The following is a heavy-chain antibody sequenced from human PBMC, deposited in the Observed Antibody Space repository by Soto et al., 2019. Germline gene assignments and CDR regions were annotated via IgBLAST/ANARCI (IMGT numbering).Heavy chain of an antibody. V-gene: IGHV3-30-3*01. CDR3: ARELAGN. J-gene: IGHJ4*02. CDR2: ISYDGSNK. Sequence: GGSLRLSCAASGFTFSSYAMHWVRQAPGKGLEWVAVISYDGSNKYYAGSVKGRFTISRDNSKNTLYLQMNSLRAEDTAVYYCARELAGNWGQGTLVTVSS. D-gene: IGHD1-1*01. CDR1: GFTFSSYA.